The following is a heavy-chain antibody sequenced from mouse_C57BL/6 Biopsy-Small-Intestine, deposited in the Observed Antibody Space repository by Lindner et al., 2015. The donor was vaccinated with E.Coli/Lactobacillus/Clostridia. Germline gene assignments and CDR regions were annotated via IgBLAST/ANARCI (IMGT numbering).Heavy chain of an antibody. D-gene: IGHD1-3*01. CDR3: ARDRSQWRAHPNDY. V-gene: IGHV1-4*01. CDR1: GYTFTSYG. J-gene: IGHJ3*01. Sequence: SVKVSCKTSGYTFTSYGISWVRQAPGQGLEWMGWISTYNGNANYEEKFQDRVTMTTDTSTSTVYMELRSLRSDDTAVYYCARDRSQWRAHPNDYWGQGTLVTVS. CDR2: ISTYNGNA.